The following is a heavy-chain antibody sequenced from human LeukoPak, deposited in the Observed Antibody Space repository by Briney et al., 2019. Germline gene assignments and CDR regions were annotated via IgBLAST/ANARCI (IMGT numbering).Heavy chain of an antibody. V-gene: IGHV3-33*01. D-gene: IGHD6-19*01. CDR3: ARDFLGSSGWPTEYDY. CDR2: IWYDGSNK. CDR1: GFTFSSYG. J-gene: IGHJ4*02. Sequence: PGGSLRLSCAASGFTFSSYGMHWVRQAPGKGLEWVAVIWYDGSNKYYADSVKGRFTISRDNSKNTLYLQMNSLRAEDTAVYYCARDFLGSSGWPTEYDYWGQGTLVTVSS.